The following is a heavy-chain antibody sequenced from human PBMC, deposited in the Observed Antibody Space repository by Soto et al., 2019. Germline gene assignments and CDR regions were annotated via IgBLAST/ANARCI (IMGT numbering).Heavy chain of an antibody. CDR3: ARGKGLLRYYFDY. V-gene: IGHV4-34*01. CDR1: GGSFSGYY. J-gene: IGHJ4*02. Sequence: QVQLQQWGAGLLKPSETLSLTCAVYGGSFSGYYWSWIRQPPGKGLEWIGDINHSGSTNYNPSLKRRVTRSVDTSKNQFSLQLSSVPAADTAVYYCARGKGLLRYYFDYWGQGTLVTVSS. CDR2: INHSGST. D-gene: IGHD3-22*01.